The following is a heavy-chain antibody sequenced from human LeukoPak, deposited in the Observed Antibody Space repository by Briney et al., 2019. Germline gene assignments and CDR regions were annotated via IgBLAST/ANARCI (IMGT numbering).Heavy chain of an antibody. CDR3: ARTNCGGDCYRAEYFKH. CDR1: GYSFTSYG. V-gene: IGHV5-51*01. D-gene: IGHD2-21*01. J-gene: IGHJ1*01. CDR2: IYPVDSDT. Sequence: GLCLKISCPGFGYSFTSYGIGWVRQMRGQGLEWMGIIYPVDSDTRYSTSFQCQVTISAHKSISTAYLQWSSLKASDTAMYYCARTNCGGDCYRAEYFKHWGQGTLVTVSS.